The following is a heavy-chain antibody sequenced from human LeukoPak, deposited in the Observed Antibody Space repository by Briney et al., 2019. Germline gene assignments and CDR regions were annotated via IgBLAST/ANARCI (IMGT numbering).Heavy chain of an antibody. J-gene: IGHJ5*02. CDR1: GFTFSSYS. Sequence: PGGSLRLSCAASGFTFSSYSMNWVRQAPGKGLEWVSSISSSSSYIYYADSVKGRFTISRDNAKNSLYLQMNSLRAEDTAVYYCARGRRIQLWLQSNWFDPWGQGTLVTVSS. V-gene: IGHV3-21*01. D-gene: IGHD5-18*01. CDR2: ISSSSSYI. CDR3: ARGRRIQLWLQSNWFDP.